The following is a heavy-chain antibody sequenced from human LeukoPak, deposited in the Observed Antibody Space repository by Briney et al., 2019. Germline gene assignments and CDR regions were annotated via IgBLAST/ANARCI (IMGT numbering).Heavy chain of an antibody. J-gene: IGHJ5*02. V-gene: IGHV1-69*04. D-gene: IGHD3-22*01. Sequence: GASVKVSCKASGGTFSSYAISWVRQAPGQGLEWMGRIIPILGIANYAQKFQGRVTITADKSTSTAYMELSSLRSEDTAVYYCAREIGYDSSGYYPIGMFRWFDPWGQGTLVTVSS. CDR2: IIPILGIA. CDR1: GGTFSSYA. CDR3: AREIGYDSSGYYPIGMFRWFDP.